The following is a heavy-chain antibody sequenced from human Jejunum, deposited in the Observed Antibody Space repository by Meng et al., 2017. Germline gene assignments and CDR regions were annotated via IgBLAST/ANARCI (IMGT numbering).Heavy chain of an antibody. CDR2: VFHSGTP. V-gene: IGHV4-4*02. CDR3: ASRPVGIRTYYFDC. D-gene: IGHD2-21*01. Sequence: SETLSLTCAVSGGSITSTKWWSWVRQTPGKGLEGIGEVFHSGTPNYNPSLMSRLTMSVDKSKNQFSLNLTSVTAADTAVYYCASRPVGIRTYYFDCWGQGTLVTVSS. J-gene: IGHJ4*02. CDR1: GGSITSTKW.